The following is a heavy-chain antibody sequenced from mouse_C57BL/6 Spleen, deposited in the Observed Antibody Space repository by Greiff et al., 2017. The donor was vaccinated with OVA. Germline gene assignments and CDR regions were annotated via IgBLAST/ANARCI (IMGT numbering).Heavy chain of an antibody. CDR1: GYTFTDYE. D-gene: IGHD2-1*01. CDR3: MGGNYGWFAY. Sequence: QVQLQQSGAELVRPGASVTLSCKASGYTFTDYEMHWVKQTPVHGLEWIGAIDPETGGTAYNQKFKGKAILTADKSSSTAYMELRSLTSEDSAVYYCMGGNYGWFAYWGQGTLVTVSA. V-gene: IGHV1-15*01. CDR2: IDPETGGT. J-gene: IGHJ3*01.